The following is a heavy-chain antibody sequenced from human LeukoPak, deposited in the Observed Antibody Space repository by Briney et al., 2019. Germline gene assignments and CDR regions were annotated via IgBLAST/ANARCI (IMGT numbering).Heavy chain of an antibody. CDR3: AKDRGAYSIYGDY. D-gene: IGHD4-11*01. Sequence: GGSLRLSCSASPFNFSSYAMHWVRQAPGKGLEWVAVISYDENRKYYADSVKGRFIISRDNSKDTLFLQMNSLRAEDTALYYCAKDRGAYSIYGDYWGQGTLVTVSS. CDR1: PFNFSSYA. CDR2: ISYDENRK. V-gene: IGHV3-30*18. J-gene: IGHJ4*02.